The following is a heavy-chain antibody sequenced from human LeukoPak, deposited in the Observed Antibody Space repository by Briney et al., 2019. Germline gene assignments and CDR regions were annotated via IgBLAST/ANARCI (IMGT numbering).Heavy chain of an antibody. CDR2: ISGSADAT. CDR1: GFTFTSYA. CDR3: ARDQMVFNY. J-gene: IGHJ4*02. Sequence: GGSLRLSCTASGFTFTSYAMSWVRQAPGKGLEWVSSISGSADATYYADSVKGRFTISRDNAKNTLYLQMNSLRAEDTAVYYCARDQMVFNYWGQGTLVTVSS. D-gene: IGHD2-8*01. V-gene: IGHV3-23*01.